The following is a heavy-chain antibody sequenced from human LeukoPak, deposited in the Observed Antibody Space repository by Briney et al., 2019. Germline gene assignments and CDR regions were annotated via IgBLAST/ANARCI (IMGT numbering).Heavy chain of an antibody. D-gene: IGHD1-26*01. CDR3: ARVGGAPLGAFDI. CDR2: IYHSGTT. Sequence: SETLSLTCAVSGGSISSGGYSWSWIRQPPGKGLEWIGYIYHSGTTNYNPSLKSRVSISKDVSKNQFSLRVTSVTAADTAVYYCARVGGAPLGAFDIWGQGTVVTVSS. V-gene: IGHV4-30-2*02. J-gene: IGHJ3*02. CDR1: GGSISSGGYS.